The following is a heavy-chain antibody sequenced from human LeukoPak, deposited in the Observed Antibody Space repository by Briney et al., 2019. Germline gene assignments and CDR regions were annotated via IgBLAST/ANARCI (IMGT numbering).Heavy chain of an antibody. CDR2: IIPIFGTA. D-gene: IGHD2-21*02. CDR1: GGTFSSYA. Sequence: ASVKVSCKASGGTFSSYAISWVRQAPGQGLEWMGGIIPIFGTANYAQKFQGRVTMTTDTSTSTAYMELRSLRPDDTAVYYCARDQWQRMTARIDYWGQGTLVTVSS. J-gene: IGHJ4*02. V-gene: IGHV1-69*05. CDR3: ARDQWQRMTARIDY.